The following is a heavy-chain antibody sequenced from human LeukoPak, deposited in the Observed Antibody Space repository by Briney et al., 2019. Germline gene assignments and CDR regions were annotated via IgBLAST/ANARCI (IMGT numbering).Heavy chain of an antibody. D-gene: IGHD3-10*01. V-gene: IGHV4-59*01. CDR1: GGSISSYY. CDR2: IYYSGST. J-gene: IGHJ4*02. CDR3: ARGITYYYGSGSYGYFDY. Sequence: SETLSLTCTVSGGSISSYYWSWIRQPPGKGLEWIGYIYYSGSTNYNPSLKSRVTISVDTSKNQFSLKLGSVTAADTAVYYCARGITYYYGSGSYGYFDYWGQGTLVTVSS.